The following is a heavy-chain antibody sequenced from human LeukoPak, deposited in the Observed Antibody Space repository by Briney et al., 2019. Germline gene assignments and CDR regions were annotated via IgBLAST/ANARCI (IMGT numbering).Heavy chain of an antibody. J-gene: IGHJ4*02. CDR1: GFTFSSYE. Sequence: PGGSLRLSCAASGFTFSSYEMNWVRQAPGEGLEWVSYISSSGSTIYYADSVKGRFTISRENAKNSLYLQMNSLRAEDTAVYYCARGNSITMIVVVITSYFDYWGQGTLVTVSS. CDR2: ISSSGSTI. CDR3: ARGNSITMIVVVITSYFDY. D-gene: IGHD3-22*01. V-gene: IGHV3-48*03.